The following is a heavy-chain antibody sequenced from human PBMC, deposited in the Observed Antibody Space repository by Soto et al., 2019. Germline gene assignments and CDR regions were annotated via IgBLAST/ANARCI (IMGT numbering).Heavy chain of an antibody. CDR2: INPSGGGT. V-gene: IGHV1-46*04. J-gene: IGHJ4*02. Sequence: QVQLVQSGAEVKKPGASVKVSCKTSGFTFTSYCMHWVRQAPGQGLEWMGIINPSGGGTSYAQKLQGRVTMTRDTSTSTAYMEMSSLRYEDTAMYYCATYYCAREGSSGWPFDYWGQGTLVTVSS. CDR1: GFTFTSYC. D-gene: IGHD6-19*01. CDR3: ATYYCAREGSSGWPFDY.